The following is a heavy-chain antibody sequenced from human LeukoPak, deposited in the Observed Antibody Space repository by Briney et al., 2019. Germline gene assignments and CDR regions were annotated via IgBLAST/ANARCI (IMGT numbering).Heavy chain of an antibody. CDR2: ISYDGSNK. V-gene: IGHV3-30-3*01. J-gene: IGHJ4*02. CDR3: ARVGYYDFWSGYYDAGTGDY. Sequence: GGSLRLSCAVSGFTFSSYAMHWVRQAPGKGLEWVAVISYDGSNKYYADSVKGRFTISRDNSKNTLYLQMNSLRAEDTAVYYCARVGYYDFWSGYYDAGTGDYWGQGTLVTVSS. D-gene: IGHD3-3*01. CDR1: GFTFSSYA.